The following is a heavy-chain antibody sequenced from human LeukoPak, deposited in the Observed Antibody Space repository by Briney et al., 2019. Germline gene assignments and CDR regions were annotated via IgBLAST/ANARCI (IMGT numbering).Heavy chain of an antibody. D-gene: IGHD6-13*01. V-gene: IGHV4-39*01. CDR2: IYYSGST. J-gene: IGHJ4*02. CDR3: ARVSIAAAGGYDY. CDR1: GGSISSYY. Sequence: PSETLSLTCTVSGGSISSYYWSWIRQPPGKGLEWIGSIYYSGSTYYNPSLKSRVTISVDTSKNQFSLKLSSVTAADTAVYYCARVSIAAAGGYDYWGQGTLVTVSS.